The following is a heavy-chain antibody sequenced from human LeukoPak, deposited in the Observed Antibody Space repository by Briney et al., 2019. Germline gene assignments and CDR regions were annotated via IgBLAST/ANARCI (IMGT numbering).Heavy chain of an antibody. Sequence: SETLSLTCTVSGGSISSSSYYWGWIRQPPGKGLEWIGSIYYSGSTYYNPSLKSRVTISVDTSKNQFSLKPSSVTAADTAVYYCARRRPRSLYGSGRESDYWGQGTLVTVSS. J-gene: IGHJ4*02. V-gene: IGHV4-39*01. CDR3: ARRRPRSLYGSGRESDY. CDR2: IYYSGST. D-gene: IGHD3-10*01. CDR1: GGSISSSSYY.